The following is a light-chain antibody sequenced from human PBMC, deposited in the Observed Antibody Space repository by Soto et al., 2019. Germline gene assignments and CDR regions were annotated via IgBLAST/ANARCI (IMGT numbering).Light chain of an antibody. CDR3: QTWGTGIRV. CDR2: VNSDGSH. J-gene: IGLJ1*01. CDR1: SGHSNYA. V-gene: IGLV4-69*01. Sequence: QPVLTQSPSASASLGASVKLTCTLSSGHSNYAIAWHQQQPEKGPRYLMKVNSDGSHRKGDGIPDRCSGSSSGAQRYLTISSLQSEDEADYYCQTWGTGIRVFGTGTKLTFL.